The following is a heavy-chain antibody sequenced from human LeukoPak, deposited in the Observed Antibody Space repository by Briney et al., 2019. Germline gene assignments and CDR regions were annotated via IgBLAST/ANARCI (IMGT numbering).Heavy chain of an antibody. CDR3: ARAYSSSSFYFDY. D-gene: IGHD6-6*01. V-gene: IGHV4-59*01. CDR2: VYYTGST. CDR1: DGSISGYY. J-gene: IGHJ4*02. Sequence: SETLSLTCTVSDGSISGYYWSWIRQPPGKGLEWIGYVYYTGSTNYIPSLKSRVTISVDTSKNQFSLKLSSVTAADTAVYYCARAYSSSSFYFDYWGQGTLVTVSS.